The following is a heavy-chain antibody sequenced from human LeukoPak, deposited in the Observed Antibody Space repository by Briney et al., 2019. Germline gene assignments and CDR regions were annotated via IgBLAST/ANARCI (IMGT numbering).Heavy chain of an antibody. D-gene: IGHD2-21*02. V-gene: IGHV3-30-3*01. Sequence: PGRSLRLSRAASGFTFSSYAMHWVRQAPGKGLEWVAVISYDGSNRYYADSVKGRFTISRDNSKNTLYLQMNSLRAEDTAVYYCAREESSCGGDCYAFDYWGQGTLVTVSS. J-gene: IGHJ4*02. CDR2: ISYDGSNR. CDR3: AREESSCGGDCYAFDY. CDR1: GFTFSSYA.